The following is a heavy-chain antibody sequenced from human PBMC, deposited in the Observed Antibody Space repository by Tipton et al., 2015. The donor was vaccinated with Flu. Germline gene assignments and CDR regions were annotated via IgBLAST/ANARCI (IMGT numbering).Heavy chain of an antibody. CDR3: ARVSPRRVTAIVVVMLPEGYFDY. CDR1: GDSIGSRYF. Sequence: TLSLTCSVSGDSIGSRYFWGWIRQPPGKGLEWIGNIHRSGTTYYNPSLKSRVTISVDSSKNQFSLHLSSVTAADTAVYYCARVSPRRVTAIVVVMLPEGYFDYWGQGTLAIVSS. J-gene: IGHJ4*02. V-gene: IGHV4-38-2*02. CDR2: IHRSGTT. D-gene: IGHD3-22*01.